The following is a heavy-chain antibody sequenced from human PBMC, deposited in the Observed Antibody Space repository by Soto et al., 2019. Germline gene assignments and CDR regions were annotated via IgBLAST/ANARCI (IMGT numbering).Heavy chain of an antibody. V-gene: IGHV3-74*01. CDR1: GFTFGSYW. Sequence: EVQLVESGGGLVQPGESLRLSCAASGFTFGSYWMHWVRQAPGKGLEWVSRITHDGTGANYADSVMGRFTISRDNAKNILYLQMNNLRPEDTAVYYCTRVGVTWMHVWGQGTTVTAAS. CDR3: TRVGVTWMHV. J-gene: IGHJ6*02. CDR2: ITHDGTGA. D-gene: IGHD1-26*01.